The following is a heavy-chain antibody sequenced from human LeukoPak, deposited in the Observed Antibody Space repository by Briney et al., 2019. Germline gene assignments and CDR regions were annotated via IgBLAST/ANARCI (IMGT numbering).Heavy chain of an antibody. Sequence: SETLSLTCSVSGVSISDYHWIWIRQPPAKGLEWMGYFSYSGSTRYNPSLKNRVTMSVDTSKNQFSLRLISVAAADTAVYYCARMYSGTSYYFDFWGQGTLVTVSS. J-gene: IGHJ4*02. CDR2: FSYSGST. D-gene: IGHD1-26*01. V-gene: IGHV4-59*01. CDR3: ARMYSGTSYYFDF. CDR1: GVSISDYH.